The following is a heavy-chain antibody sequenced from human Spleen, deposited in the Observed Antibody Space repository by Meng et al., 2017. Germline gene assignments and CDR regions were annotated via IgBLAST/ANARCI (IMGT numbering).Heavy chain of an antibody. CDR3: ARGTMTTVTMLGFQFDY. V-gene: IGHV1-2*06. CDR1: GYTFTGYY. D-gene: IGHD4-17*01. CDR2: INPNSGGT. Sequence: QVQGGQSGAEVKKPGASVKVSCKASGYTFTGYYMHWVRQAPGQGLEWMGRINPNSGGTNYAQKFQGRVTMTRDTSISTAYMELSRLRSDDTAVYYCARGTMTTVTMLGFQFDYWGQGTLVTVSS. J-gene: IGHJ4*02.